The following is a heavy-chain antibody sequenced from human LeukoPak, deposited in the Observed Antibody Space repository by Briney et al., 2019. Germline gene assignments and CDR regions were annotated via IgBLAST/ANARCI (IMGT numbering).Heavy chain of an antibody. CDR2: INPNSGGT. CDR3: ARDLVRIRALPGY. CDR1: GYTFTGYY. V-gene: IGHV1-2*02. Sequence: GASVRVSCKASGYTFTGYYMHWVRQAPGQGLEWMGWINPNSGGTNYAQKFQGRVTMTRDTSISTAYMELSRLRSDDTAVYYCARDLVRIRALPGYWGQGTLVTVSS. D-gene: IGHD3-10*01. J-gene: IGHJ4*02.